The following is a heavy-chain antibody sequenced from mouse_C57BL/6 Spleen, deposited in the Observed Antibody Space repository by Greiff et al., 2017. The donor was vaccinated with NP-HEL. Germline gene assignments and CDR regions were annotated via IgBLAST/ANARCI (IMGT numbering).Heavy chain of an antibody. CDR3: ARKVIYYGNGGYFDV. J-gene: IGHJ1*03. CDR1: GYTFTDYN. Sequence: EVKVVESGPELVKPGASVKIPCKASGYTFTDYNMDWVKQSHGKSLEWIGDINPNNGGTIYNQKFKGKATLTVDKSSSTAYMELRSLTSEDTAVYYCARKVIYYGNGGYFDVWGTGTTVTVSS. D-gene: IGHD2-1*01. V-gene: IGHV1-18*01. CDR2: INPNNGGT.